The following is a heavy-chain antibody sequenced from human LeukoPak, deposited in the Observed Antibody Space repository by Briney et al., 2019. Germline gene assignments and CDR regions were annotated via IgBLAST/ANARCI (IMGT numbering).Heavy chain of an antibody. V-gene: IGHV5-10-1*01. CDR1: GYIFTKYW. CDR3: ARGRWLDDY. D-gene: IGHD5-12*01. CDR2: INPSNSYS. Sequence: GESLKISCYGSGYIFTKYWISLVRQMPGKGLEWMGRINPSNSYSQYNPSFQGHVTFSVDKSIATVYLQWTTLRASDTAIYYCARGRWLDDYRGQGTLVTVPS. J-gene: IGHJ4*02.